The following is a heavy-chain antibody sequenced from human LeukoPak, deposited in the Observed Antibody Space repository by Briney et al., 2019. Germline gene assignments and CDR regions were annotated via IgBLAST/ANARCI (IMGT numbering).Heavy chain of an antibody. D-gene: IGHD3-10*01. CDR2: ISSNGGST. CDR1: GFTFSSYA. CDR3: AMVRGDGSYDY. J-gene: IGHJ4*02. V-gene: IGHV3-64D*06. Sequence: GGSLRLSCSASGFTFSSYAMHWVRQVPGKGLEYVSAISSNGGSTYYADSVKGRFTISRDNSKNTLYLQMSSLRAEDTAVYYCAMVRGDGSYDYWGQGTLVTVSS.